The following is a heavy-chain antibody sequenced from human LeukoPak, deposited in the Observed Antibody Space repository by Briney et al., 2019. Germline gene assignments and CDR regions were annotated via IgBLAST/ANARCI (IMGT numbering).Heavy chain of an antibody. J-gene: IGHJ4*02. CDR3: ATAWDDYEVCRFDY. V-gene: IGHV3-7*01. D-gene: IGHD4-17*01. CDR2: IKQDGSEK. CDR1: GFTFSSYW. Sequence: GGSLRLSCAASGFTFSSYWMSWVRQAPGKGLEWVANIKQDGSEKYYVDSVKGRFTISRDNAKNSLYLQMNSLRAEDTAVYYCATAWDDYEVCRFDYWGQGTLVTVSS.